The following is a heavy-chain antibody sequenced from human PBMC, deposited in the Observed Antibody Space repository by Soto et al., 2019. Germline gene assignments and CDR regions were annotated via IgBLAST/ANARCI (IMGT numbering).Heavy chain of an antibody. CDR3: ARRWGRSFDY. D-gene: IGHD2-15*01. CDR1: GGSISSSSYY. CDR2: IYYSGST. Sequence: PSETLSLTCTVSGGSISSSSYYWGWIRQPPGKGLEWIGSIYYSGSTYYNPSLKSRVTISVDTSKNQFSLKLSSVIAADTAVYYCARRWGRSFDYWGQGTLVTVSS. V-gene: IGHV4-39*07. J-gene: IGHJ4*02.